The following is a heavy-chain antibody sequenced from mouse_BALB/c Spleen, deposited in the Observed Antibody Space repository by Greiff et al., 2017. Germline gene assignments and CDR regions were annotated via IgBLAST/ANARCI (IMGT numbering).Heavy chain of an antibody. D-gene: IGHD1-1*01. CDR2: INPGSGGT. J-gene: IGHJ2*01. CDR1: GYAFTNYL. V-gene: IGHV1-54*01. CDR3: AREGSSADY. Sequence: QVQLKESGAELVRPGTSVKVSCKASGYAFTNYLIEWVKQRPGQGLEWIGVINPGSGGTNYNEKFKGKATLTADKSSSTAYMQLSSLTSDDSAVYFCAREGSSADYWGQGTTLTVSS.